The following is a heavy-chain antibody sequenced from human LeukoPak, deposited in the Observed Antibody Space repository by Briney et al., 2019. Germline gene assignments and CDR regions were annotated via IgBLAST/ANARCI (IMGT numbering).Heavy chain of an antibody. D-gene: IGHD3-10*01. V-gene: IGHV3-23*01. Sequence: GGSLRLSCAASGFTFSSYAMSWVRQAPGKGLEWVSAISGSGGSTYYADSVKGRFTISRDNSKNTLYLQMNSLRAEDTAVYYCAKESWFEELLYLQTLEFDYWGQGTLVTVSS. CDR1: GFTFSSYA. J-gene: IGHJ4*02. CDR2: ISGSGGST. CDR3: AKESWFEELLYLQTLEFDY.